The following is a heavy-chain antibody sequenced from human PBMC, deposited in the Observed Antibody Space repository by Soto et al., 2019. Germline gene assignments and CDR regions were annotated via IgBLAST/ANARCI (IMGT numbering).Heavy chain of an antibody. V-gene: IGHV1-69*13. D-gene: IGHD4-17*01. CDR1: GGVFGCYA. Sequence: GASVKASCKASGGVFGCYAISSVRQAPDQGLEWMGGIIPIFGTANYAQKFQGRVTITADESTSTAYMELSSLRSEDTAVYYCPRDPTPAPTGTTSWFDPWGQGTLVTVSS. J-gene: IGHJ5*02. CDR3: PRDPTPAPTGTTSWFDP. CDR2: IIPIFGTA.